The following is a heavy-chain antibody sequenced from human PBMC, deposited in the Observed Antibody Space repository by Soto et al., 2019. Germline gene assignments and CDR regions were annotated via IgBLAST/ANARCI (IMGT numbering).Heavy chain of an antibody. D-gene: IGHD3-3*01. J-gene: IGHJ3*02. CDR3: ASLRFLEWLPKDDAFDI. V-gene: IGHV4-30-4*01. Sequence: SETLSLTCTVSGGSISRGDYYWSWIRQPPGKGREWIGYIYYSDSTYYNPSLKSRVTISVDTSKNQFSLKLSSVTAADTAVYYCASLRFLEWLPKDDAFDIWGQGTMVTVSS. CDR2: IYYSDST. CDR1: GGSISRGDYY.